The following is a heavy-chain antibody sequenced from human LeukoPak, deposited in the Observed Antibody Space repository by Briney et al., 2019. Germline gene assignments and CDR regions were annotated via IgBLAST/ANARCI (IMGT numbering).Heavy chain of an antibody. CDR2: IIPILGIA. V-gene: IGHV1-69*04. D-gene: IGHD1-7*01. J-gene: IGHJ3*02. Sequence: EASAKVSCKASGGTFSSYAISWVREAPGQGLECMGRIIPILGIANYAQKFQGRVTITADKSTSTAYMELSSLRSEDTAVYYCARDHHRTTDAFDIWGQGTMVTVSS. CDR3: ARDHHRTTDAFDI. CDR1: GGTFSSYA.